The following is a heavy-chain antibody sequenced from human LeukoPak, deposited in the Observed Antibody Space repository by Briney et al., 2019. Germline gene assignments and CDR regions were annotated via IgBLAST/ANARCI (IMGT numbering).Heavy chain of an antibody. CDR3: ARHFNHYYYYMDV. CDR1: GASISSDY. V-gene: IGHV4-59*08. Sequence: SETLSLTCTVSGASISSDYWSWIRQPPGKGLEWIGTIYYSGSTYYNPSLKSRVTISVDTSKNQFSLNLSSVTAADTAVYYCARHFNHYYYYMDVWGKGTTVTISS. CDR2: IYYSGST. J-gene: IGHJ6*03.